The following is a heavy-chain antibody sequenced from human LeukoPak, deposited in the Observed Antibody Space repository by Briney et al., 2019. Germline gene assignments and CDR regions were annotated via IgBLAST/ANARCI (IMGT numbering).Heavy chain of an antibody. Sequence: SVKVSCKASGYTFTGYYMHWVRQAPGQGLEWMGRIIPIFGTANYAQKFQGRVTITTDESTSTAYMELSSLRSEDTAVYYCARAQLELRRNRFDPWGQGTLVTVSS. D-gene: IGHD1-7*01. J-gene: IGHJ5*02. CDR3: ARAQLELRRNRFDP. V-gene: IGHV1-69*05. CDR1: GYTFTGYY. CDR2: IIPIFGTA.